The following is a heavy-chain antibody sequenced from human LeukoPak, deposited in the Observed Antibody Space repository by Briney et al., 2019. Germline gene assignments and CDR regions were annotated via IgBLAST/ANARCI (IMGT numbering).Heavy chain of an antibody. CDR1: GGTFRGAA. V-gene: IGHV1-69*05. CDR3: TRDEHKGSATFNY. D-gene: IGHD3-10*01. CDR2: IILMFGTT. Sequence: SVKVSCRASGGTFRGAAMSWVRQAPGQGLEWVGNIILMFGTTTYAQRFQDRVTITMDESARTVHMELSGLTSEDSATYYCTRDEHKGSATFNYWGQGTLVSVSS. J-gene: IGHJ4*02.